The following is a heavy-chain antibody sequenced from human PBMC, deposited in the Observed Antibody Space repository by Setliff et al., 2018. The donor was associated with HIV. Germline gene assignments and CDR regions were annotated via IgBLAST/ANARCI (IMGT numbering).Heavy chain of an antibody. D-gene: IGHD5-18*01. CDR3: ARPGYRFGYGGDY. V-gene: IGHV4-34*01. J-gene: IGHJ4*02. Sequence: SETLSLTCAVYGGSFSGYYWSWIRQPPGKGLEWIGEINHNGVTNYNPSLKRRVTISVDTSKNQFSLKLRSVTAADTAVYYCARPGYRFGYGGDYWGQGTLVTVSS. CDR2: INHNGVT. CDR1: GGSFSGYY.